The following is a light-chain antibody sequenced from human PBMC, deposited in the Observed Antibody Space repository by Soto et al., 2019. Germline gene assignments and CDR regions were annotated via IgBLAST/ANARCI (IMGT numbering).Light chain of an antibody. CDR3: CSYAGSYTWV. V-gene: IGLV2-23*01. CDR2: EDS. J-gene: IGLJ3*02. Sequence: QSALTQPASVSGSPGQSITISCTGTSSDIGNYNLVSWYQQHPGKAPKLMIHEDSKRPSGVSNRFSGSKSGNTASLTISGLRTEDEADYYCCSYAGSYTWVFGGGNKLTVL. CDR1: SSDIGNYNL.